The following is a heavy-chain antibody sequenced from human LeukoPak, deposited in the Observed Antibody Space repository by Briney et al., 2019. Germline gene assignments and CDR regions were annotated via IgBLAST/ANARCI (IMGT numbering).Heavy chain of an antibody. Sequence: GGSLRLFCEASGFDFSSYALSWFRKAPGKGLEWVAGISDSGSNTYYADSAKGRLTISRDNSKHTMYLKMNSRRAEDTAVYYCAKDRDFLTGYYPYFDNRGQGNLVTVFS. V-gene: IGHV3-23*01. J-gene: IGHJ4*02. CDR3: AKDRDFLTGYYPYFDN. D-gene: IGHD3-9*01. CDR2: ISDSGSNT. CDR1: GFDFSSYA.